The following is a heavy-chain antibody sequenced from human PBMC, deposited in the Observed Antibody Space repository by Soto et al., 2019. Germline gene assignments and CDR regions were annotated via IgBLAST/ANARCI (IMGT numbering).Heavy chain of an antibody. CDR3: ARGLDYVVY. J-gene: IGHJ4*02. CDR1: GGSFSGYY. Sequence: SETLSLTCAVYGGSFSGYYWNWIRQPPGKGLEWIGEINHSGSTNYNPSLKSRVTISVDTSKNQFSLKLSSVTAADTAVYYCARGLDYVVYWGQGTLVTVSS. CDR2: INHSGST. V-gene: IGHV4-34*01.